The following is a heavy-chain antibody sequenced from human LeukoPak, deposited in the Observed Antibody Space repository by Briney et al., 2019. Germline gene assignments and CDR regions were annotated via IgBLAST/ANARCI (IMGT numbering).Heavy chain of an antibody. V-gene: IGHV1-18*01. Sequence: ASVKVSCKASGYTFTSYGISWVRQAPGQGLEWMGWISAYNGNTNYAQKLQGRVTMTTDTSTSTDYMELRSLRSDDTAVYYCARVKRGSDAFEIWGEGTMVTVSS. CDR2: ISAYNGNT. J-gene: IGHJ3*02. CDR1: GYTFTSYG. D-gene: IGHD3-16*01. CDR3: ARVKRGSDAFEI.